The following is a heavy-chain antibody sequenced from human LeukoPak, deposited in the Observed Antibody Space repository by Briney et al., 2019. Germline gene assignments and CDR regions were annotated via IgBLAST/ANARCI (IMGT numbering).Heavy chain of an antibody. CDR3: ARGYCGCTNCYFDY. CDR1: GYRFTNYW. V-gene: IGHV5-51*01. J-gene: IGHJ4*02. Sequence: GESLKISCKGPGYRFTNYWIGWVRQMPGKGLEWMGIIYPGDSDTRYSPSFQGQVTISADKSISTAYLQWNSLKASGTAMYYCARGYCGCTNCYFDYWGQGTLVTVSS. D-gene: IGHD2-2*01. CDR2: IYPGDSDT.